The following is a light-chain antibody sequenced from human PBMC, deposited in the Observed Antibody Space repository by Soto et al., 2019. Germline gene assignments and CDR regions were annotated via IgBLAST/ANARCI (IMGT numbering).Light chain of an antibody. CDR1: QSVSTSY. J-gene: IGKJ5*01. CDR3: QQYGSSIT. Sequence: EIVLTQSPGTLSLSPGERATLSCRASQSVSTSYLAWYQQKLGQAPRLLIYCASSRATGIPDRFSGSGSGTDFTLTISRLEPEDFAVYYCQQYGSSITFGQGTRLEIK. V-gene: IGKV3-20*01. CDR2: CAS.